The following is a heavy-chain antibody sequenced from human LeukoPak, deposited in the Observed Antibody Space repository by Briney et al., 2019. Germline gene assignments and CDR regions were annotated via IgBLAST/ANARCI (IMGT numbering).Heavy chain of an antibody. Sequence: GASVKVSCKASGGTFSSYAISWVRQAPGQGLEWMGRIIPILGIANYAQKFQGRVTITADKSTSTAYMELSSLRSEDTAVYYCARDLGYYGSGSSGWFDPWGQRTLVTVSS. CDR3: ARDLGYYGSGSSGWFDP. J-gene: IGHJ5*02. CDR2: IIPILGIA. V-gene: IGHV1-69*04. D-gene: IGHD3-10*01. CDR1: GGTFSSYA.